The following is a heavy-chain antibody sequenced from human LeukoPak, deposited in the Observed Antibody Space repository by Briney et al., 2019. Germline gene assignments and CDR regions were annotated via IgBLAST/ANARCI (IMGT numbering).Heavy chain of an antibody. V-gene: IGHV1-8*03. J-gene: IGHJ4*02. CDR1: GYTSTSYD. CDR2: MNPNSGNT. D-gene: IGHD6-19*01. Sequence: ASVKVSCKASGYTSTSYDINWVRQATGQGLEWMGWMNPNSGNTGYAQKFQGRVTITRNTSISTAYMELSSLRSEDTAVYYCARVTSAVAGGDYWGQGTLVTVSS. CDR3: ARVTSAVAGGDY.